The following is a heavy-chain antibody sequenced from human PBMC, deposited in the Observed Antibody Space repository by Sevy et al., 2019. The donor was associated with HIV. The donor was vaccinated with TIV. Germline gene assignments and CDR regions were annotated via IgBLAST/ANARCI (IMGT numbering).Heavy chain of an antibody. V-gene: IGHV1-69*13. J-gene: IGHJ4*02. CDR2: IIPIFGTA. CDR1: GGTFSSYP. D-gene: IGHD3-10*01. CDR3: ARDQGYYYGSGSYYNDNFDY. Sequence: ASVKLSCKASGGTFSSYPISWVRQAPGQGLEWMGGIIPIFGTAIYAQKFQGRVTITADESTSTAYMELSSLRSEDTAVYYCARDQGYYYGSGSYYNDNFDYWGQGTLVTVSS.